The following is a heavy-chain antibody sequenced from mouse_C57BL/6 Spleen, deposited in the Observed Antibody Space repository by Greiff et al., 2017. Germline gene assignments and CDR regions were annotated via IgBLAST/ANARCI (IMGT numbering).Heavy chain of an antibody. CDR3: ARYATGVATRAY. J-gene: IGHJ3*01. CDR2: IHPSGGST. CDR1: GYTFTSYW. D-gene: IGHD1-1*01. Sequence: QVQLQQPGAELVKPGASVKLSCKASGYTFTSYWMHWVKQRPGQGLEWIGMIHPSGGSTNYNEKFKGKATLTVDKASSTAYMQLSSLTSEDSAVYYCARYATGVATRAYWGQGTLVTVSA. V-gene: IGHV1-64*01.